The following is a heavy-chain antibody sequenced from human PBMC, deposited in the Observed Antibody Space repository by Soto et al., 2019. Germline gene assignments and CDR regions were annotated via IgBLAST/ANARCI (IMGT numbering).Heavy chain of an antibody. CDR2: IIPIFGTA. CDR3: ATDLGNLLRPQAIVVVVAAIVWFDP. Sequence: VQLVQSGAEVKKPGSSVKVSCKASGGTFSSYAISWVRQAPGPGLEWMGGIIPIFGTANYAQKFQGRVTMTADESTSTAYLKLSSLRSGDTAVYFCATDLGNLLRPQAIVVVVAAIVWFDPGCQGTLVTVSS. CDR1: GGTFSSYA. D-gene: IGHD2-15*01. J-gene: IGHJ5*02. V-gene: IGHV1-69*01.